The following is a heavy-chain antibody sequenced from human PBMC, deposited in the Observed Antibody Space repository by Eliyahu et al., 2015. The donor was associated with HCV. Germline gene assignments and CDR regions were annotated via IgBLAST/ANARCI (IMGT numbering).Heavy chain of an antibody. CDR1: GGSFSDYY. V-gene: IGHV4-34*01. J-gene: IGHJ5*02. CDR2: INHSGST. Sequence: QVQLQQWGAGLLKPSETLSLTCAVFGGSFSDYYWSWIRQSPGRGLEWIGEINHSGSTNYNPSLKSRVTISLDASRNHFSLNLTSVTAADTALYYCAREGIIPNTDRWLDPWGQGTLVTVSS. CDR3: AREGIIPNTDRWLDP. D-gene: IGHD2-2*01.